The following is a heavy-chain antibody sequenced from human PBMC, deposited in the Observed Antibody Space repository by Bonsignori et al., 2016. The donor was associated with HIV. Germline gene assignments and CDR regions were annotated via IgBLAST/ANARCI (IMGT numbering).Heavy chain of an antibody. Sequence: VRQAPGKGLEWVSGISWNSDIIAYADSVKGRFIISRDNAKNSLYLQMNSLRAEDTALYYCAKSLHTYYYDSSGYPVDYWGQGTLVTVSS. CDR2: ISWNSDII. D-gene: IGHD3-22*01. CDR3: AKSLHTYYYDSSGYPVDY. J-gene: IGHJ4*02. V-gene: IGHV3-9*01.